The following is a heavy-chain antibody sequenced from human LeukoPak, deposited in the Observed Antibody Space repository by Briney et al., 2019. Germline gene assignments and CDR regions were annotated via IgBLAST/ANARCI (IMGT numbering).Heavy chain of an antibody. CDR3: AKDNYYDSSGFDY. D-gene: IGHD3-22*01. CDR1: GFTFDDYA. Sequence: PGGSLRLSCAASGFTFDDYAMHWVRQAPGKGLEWVSGISWNSGSIGYADSVKGRFTISRDNAKNSLYLQMNSLRAEDTALYYCAKDNYYDSSGFDYWGQGTLVTVSS. V-gene: IGHV3-9*01. J-gene: IGHJ4*02. CDR2: ISWNSGSI.